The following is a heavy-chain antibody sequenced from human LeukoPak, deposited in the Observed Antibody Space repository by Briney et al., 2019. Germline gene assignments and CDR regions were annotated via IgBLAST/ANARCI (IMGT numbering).Heavy chain of an antibody. CDR2: INHSGST. J-gene: IGHJ4*02. Sequence: SETLSLTCAVYGGSFSGYYWSWIRQPPGKGLEWIGEINHSGSTNYNPSLKSRVTISVDTSKNQFSLKLSSVTAADTAVYYCARDQGYRGGLDYWGQGTLVTVSS. CDR3: ARDQGYRGGLDY. V-gene: IGHV4-34*01. CDR1: GGSFSGYY. D-gene: IGHD5-18*01.